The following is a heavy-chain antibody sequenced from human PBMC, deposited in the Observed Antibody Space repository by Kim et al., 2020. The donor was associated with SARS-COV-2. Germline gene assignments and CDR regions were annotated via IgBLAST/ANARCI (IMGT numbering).Heavy chain of an antibody. CDR1: GGSISSSSYY. CDR3: ARQGGYSSSWYRLDP. V-gene: IGHV4-39*01. J-gene: IGHJ5*02. Sequence: SETLSLTCTVSGGSISSSSYYWGWIRQPPGKGLEWIGSIYYSGSTYYNPSLKSRVTISVDTSKNQFSLKLSSVTAADTAVYYCARQGGYSSSWYRLDPWGQGTLVTVSS. CDR2: IYYSGST. D-gene: IGHD6-13*01.